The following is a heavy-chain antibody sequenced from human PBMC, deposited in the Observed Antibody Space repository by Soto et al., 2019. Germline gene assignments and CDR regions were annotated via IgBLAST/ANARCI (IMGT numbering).Heavy chain of an antibody. CDR1: GDSIRSYY. CDR3: AGEGALATFGVV. D-gene: IGHD3-3*01. J-gene: IGHJ4*02. CDR2: VYYGGST. Sequence: SETLSLTCTVSGDSIRSYYWTWIRQPPGRGLEWIGHVYYGGSTNYNPSLQSRVTISLDTSKNQFSLRLTSRTAADAAVYYCAGEGALATFGVVWGQGTRVTVSS. V-gene: IGHV4-59*01.